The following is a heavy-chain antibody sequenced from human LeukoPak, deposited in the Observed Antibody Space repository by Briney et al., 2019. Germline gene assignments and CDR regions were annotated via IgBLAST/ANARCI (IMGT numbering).Heavy chain of an antibody. CDR1: GYTFTSYY. CDR2: INPSGGST. J-gene: IGHJ4*02. CDR3: ASRYCGSTSCYFDY. Sequence: ASVKVSCKASGYTFTSYYMHWVRQAPGQGLEWMGIINPSGGSTNYAQKFQGRVTMTRDMSTSTVYMELTSLRSEDTAVYYCASRYCGSTSCYFDYWGQGTLVTVSS. V-gene: IGHV1-46*01. D-gene: IGHD2-2*01.